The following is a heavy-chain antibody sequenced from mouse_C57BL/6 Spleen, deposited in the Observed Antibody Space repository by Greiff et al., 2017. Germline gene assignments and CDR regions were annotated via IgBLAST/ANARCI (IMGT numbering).Heavy chain of an antibody. D-gene: IGHD1-1*01. Sequence: VQLQQPGAELVMPGASVKLSCKASGYTFTSYWMHWVKQRPGQGLEWIGEIDPSDSYTNYNQKFKGKSTLTVDKSSSTAYMQLSSLTSEDSAVYYCARVPHYYGSSHWYFDVWGTGTTVTVSS. J-gene: IGHJ1*03. CDR2: IDPSDSYT. CDR3: ARVPHYYGSSHWYFDV. V-gene: IGHV1-69*01. CDR1: GYTFTSYW.